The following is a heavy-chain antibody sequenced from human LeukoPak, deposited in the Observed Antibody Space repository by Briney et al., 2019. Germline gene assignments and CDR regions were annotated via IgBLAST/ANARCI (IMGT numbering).Heavy chain of an antibody. D-gene: IGHD3-22*01. CDR1: GGSISSSSYY. CDR2: IYYSGST. Sequence: SETLSLTCTVSGGSISSSSYYWGWIRQPPGKGLEWIGSIYYSGSTYYNPSLKSRVTISVDTSKNQFSLKLSSVTAADTAVYYCARAHTVYYYYDSSGYYYDNWGQGTLVTVSS. J-gene: IGHJ4*02. CDR3: ARAHTVYYYYDSSGYYYDN. V-gene: IGHV4-39*01.